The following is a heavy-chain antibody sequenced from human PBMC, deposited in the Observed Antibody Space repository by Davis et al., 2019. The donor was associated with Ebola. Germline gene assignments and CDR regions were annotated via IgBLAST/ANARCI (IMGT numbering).Heavy chain of an antibody. CDR1: GYSFTSYW. CDR3: ARGGYRSGSYFDY. J-gene: IGHJ4*02. CDR2: IYPGDSDT. V-gene: IGHV5-51*01. Sequence: KVSCKGSGYSFTSYWIGWVRQMPGKGLEWMGIIYPGDSDTRYSPSFQGQVTISADKSISTAYLQWSSLKASDTAMYYCARGGYRSGSYFDYWGQGTLVTVSS. D-gene: IGHD5-12*01.